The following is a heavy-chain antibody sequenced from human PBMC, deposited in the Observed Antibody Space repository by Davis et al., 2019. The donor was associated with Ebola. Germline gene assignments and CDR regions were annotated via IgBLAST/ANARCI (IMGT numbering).Heavy chain of an antibody. D-gene: IGHD3-22*01. J-gene: IGHJ6*02. V-gene: IGHV1-2*06. Sequence: ASVKVSCKASGYTFTSYGITWVRQAPGQGLEWMGRINPNSGGTNYAQKFQGRVTMSRDTSTSTAYMEMSRLRSDDTAVYFCARGGITMMIVPRDYYYGLDVWGQGTTVTVSS. CDR1: GYTFTSYG. CDR3: ARGGITMMIVPRDYYYGLDV. CDR2: INPNSGGT.